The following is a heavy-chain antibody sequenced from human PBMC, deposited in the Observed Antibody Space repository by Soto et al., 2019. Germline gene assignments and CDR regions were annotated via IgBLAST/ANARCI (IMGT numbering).Heavy chain of an antibody. CDR2: INSGGGK. V-gene: IGHV3-53*01. CDR1: GLPGSSYK. CDR3: ARDRALSGGSGRSGGWFDP. D-gene: IGHD6-19*01. Sequence: EVQLVESGGGLVQPGGSLRLSGEASGLPGSSYKMSWVRQTQGKGLEGVSGINSGGGKSYAASVRGRLTISRDNSKNTLYLQMNSLRVEDTAVYYCARDRALSGGSGRSGGWFDPWGQGTLVTVSS. J-gene: IGHJ5*02.